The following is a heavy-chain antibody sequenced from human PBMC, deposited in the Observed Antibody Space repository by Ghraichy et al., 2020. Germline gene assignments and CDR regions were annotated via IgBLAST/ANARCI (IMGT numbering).Heavy chain of an antibody. CDR2: IYYSGST. V-gene: IGHV4-39*07. CDR3: ARDLGGSGSYLRGDY. Sequence: SETLSLTCTVSGGSISSSSYYWGWIRQPPGKGLEWIGSIYYSGSTYYNPSLKSRVTISVDTSKNQFSLKLSSVTAADTAVYYCARDLGGSGSYLRGDYWGQGTLVTVSS. D-gene: IGHD3-10*01. CDR1: GGSISSSSYY. J-gene: IGHJ4*02.